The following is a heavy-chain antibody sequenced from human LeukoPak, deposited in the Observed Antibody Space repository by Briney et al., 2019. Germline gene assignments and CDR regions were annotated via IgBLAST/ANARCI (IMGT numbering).Heavy chain of an antibody. CDR1: GYTFTGYY. CDR3: ARSLLVVPDASGEHDAFDM. CDR2: ISAYNGDT. V-gene: IGHV1-18*04. J-gene: IGHJ3*02. Sequence: ASVKVSCKASGYTFTGYYMHWVRQAPGQGLEWVGWISAYNGDTKYAQSFQDKVTMTTDTSTSTAYMEPRSLTSDDTAVYYCARSLLVVPDASGEHDAFDMWGQGTMVTVSS. D-gene: IGHD2-8*02.